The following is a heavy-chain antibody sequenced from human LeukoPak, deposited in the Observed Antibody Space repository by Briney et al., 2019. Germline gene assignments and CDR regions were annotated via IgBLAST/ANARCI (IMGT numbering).Heavy chain of an antibody. D-gene: IGHD2-2*01. CDR2: IYYSGRT. V-gene: IGHV4-34*01. CDR1: GGSFSGYY. J-gene: IGHJ4*02. Sequence: SETLSLTCAVYGGSFSGYYWSWIRQPPGKGLEWIGSIYYSGRTDYNPSLKSRVAISLDTSKNQFSLRLTSVTAADTALYYCAKLTCSSTFCPLDYWGQGTLVTVSS. CDR3: AKLTCSSTFCPLDY.